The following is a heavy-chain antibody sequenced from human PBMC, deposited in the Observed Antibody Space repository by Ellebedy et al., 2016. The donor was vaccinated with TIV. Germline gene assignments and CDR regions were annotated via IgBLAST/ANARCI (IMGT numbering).Heavy chain of an antibody. D-gene: IGHD2-15*01. CDR3: AKAAGPAYNYYMDV. Sequence: GGSLRLXXAASGFTFSSYAMSWVRQAPGKGLEWVSSLTAGGSMTYYADSEKGRFTISRDNSKNTLYLQMNSLRAEDTAIYYCAKAAGPAYNYYMDVWGKGTTVTVSS. CDR2: LTAGGSMT. V-gene: IGHV3-23*01. CDR1: GFTFSSYA. J-gene: IGHJ6*03.